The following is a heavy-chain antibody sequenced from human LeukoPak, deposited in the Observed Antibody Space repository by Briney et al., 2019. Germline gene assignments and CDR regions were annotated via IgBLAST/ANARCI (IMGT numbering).Heavy chain of an antibody. J-gene: IGHJ4*02. CDR2: TYYRSKWSF. CDR1: GDSLFTNGVA. CDR3: ARGKYSSFDS. V-gene: IGHV6-1*01. D-gene: IGHD6-13*01. Sequence: SQTLSLTCDISGDSLFTNGVARNWIRQSPSRGLEWLGRTYYRSKWSFEYALSVKSRIVINADTSKNQFSLQLGSVTPEDTAVYYCARGKYSSFDSWGQGTLVTVSS.